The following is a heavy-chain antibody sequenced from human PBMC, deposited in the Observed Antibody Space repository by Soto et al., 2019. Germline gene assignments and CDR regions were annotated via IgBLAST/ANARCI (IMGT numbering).Heavy chain of an antibody. D-gene: IGHD6-19*01. J-gene: IGHJ6*02. CDR1: GFTFSSYG. CDR2: IWYDGSNK. CDR3: ARGIAVAGILNYYYYYGMDV. V-gene: IGHV3-33*01. Sequence: PGGSLRLSCAASGFTFSSYGMHWVRQAPGKGLEWVAVIWYDGSNKYYADSVKGRFTISRDNSKNTLYLQMNSLRAEDTAVYYCARGIAVAGILNYYYYYGMDVWGQGTTVTVSS.